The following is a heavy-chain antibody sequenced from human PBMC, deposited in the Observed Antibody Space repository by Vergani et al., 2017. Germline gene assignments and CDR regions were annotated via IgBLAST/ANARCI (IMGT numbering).Heavy chain of an antibody. CDR1: GYTFTNYP. V-gene: IGHV7-4-1*02. Sequence: QVQLLQSGSELKKPGASVRISCEASGYTFTNYPLIWVRQAPGQGLEFMGWINTNTGNPTYAQGFTGRFVFCLDTSVSTSYLQISSLEAEDTAVYYCAREGGGSMFDYWGQGTLVTVSS. CDR3: AREGGGSMFDY. CDR2: INTNTGNP. D-gene: IGHD2-8*01. J-gene: IGHJ4*02.